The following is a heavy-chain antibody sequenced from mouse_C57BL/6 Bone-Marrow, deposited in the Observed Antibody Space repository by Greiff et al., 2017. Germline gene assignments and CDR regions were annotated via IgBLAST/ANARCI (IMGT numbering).Heavy chain of an antibody. CDR1: GFSLTSYA. Sequence: QVQLKQSGPGLVAPSQSLSITCTVSGFSLTSYAISWVRQPPGKGLEWLGVIWTGGGTNYNSALKSRLSISKDNSKSQVFLKMNSLQTDDTARYYCAGITTGDYYAMDDWGQGTSVTVSS. CDR3: AGITTGDYYAMDD. D-gene: IGHD2-4*01. V-gene: IGHV2-9-1*01. J-gene: IGHJ4*01. CDR2: IWTGGGT.